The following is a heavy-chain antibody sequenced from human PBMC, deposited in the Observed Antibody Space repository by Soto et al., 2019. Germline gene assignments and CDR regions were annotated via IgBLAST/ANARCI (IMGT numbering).Heavy chain of an antibody. V-gene: IGHV3-23*01. CDR1: GFTFSSYS. CDR3: ATEMGATQGPFDN. D-gene: IGHD1-26*01. CDR2: FRSSGDDGTT. J-gene: IGHJ4*02. Sequence: SLRLSCAASGFTFSSYSMSWVRQAPGKGLEWVSGFRSSGDDGTTYYADSVKGRFTISRDNSKNTLFLQMNSLRVEDTAVYYCATEMGATQGPFDNWGQGTLVTVSS.